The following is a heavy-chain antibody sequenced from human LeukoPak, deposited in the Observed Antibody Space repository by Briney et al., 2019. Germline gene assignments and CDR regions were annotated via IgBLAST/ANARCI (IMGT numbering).Heavy chain of an antibody. J-gene: IGHJ4*02. D-gene: IGHD2-2*01. V-gene: IGHV3-23*01. CDR3: AATLGGYFSNYYFDY. Sequence: PVKGRLTISRDNSKSTLYLQMNSLRAEDTAVYYCAATLGGYFSNYYFDYWGQGTLVTVSS.